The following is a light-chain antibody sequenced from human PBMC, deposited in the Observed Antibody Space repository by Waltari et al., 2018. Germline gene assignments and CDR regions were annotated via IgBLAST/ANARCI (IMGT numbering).Light chain of an antibody. CDR2: GAS. CDR1: QSVRNN. CDR3: QQYNNWPPWT. J-gene: IGKJ1*01. Sequence: IVMTQSPATLSVSPGERDTLSCRASQSVRNNLVWYQQKPGQAPRLLIYGASTRVTGIPARFSGSGSGTEFTLTISSLQSEDFAVYYCQQYNNWPPWTFGQGTKVEIK. V-gene: IGKV3-15*01.